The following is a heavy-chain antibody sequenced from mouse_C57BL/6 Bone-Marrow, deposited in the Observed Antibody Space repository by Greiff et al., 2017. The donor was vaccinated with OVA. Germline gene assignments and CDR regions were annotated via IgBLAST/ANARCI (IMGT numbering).Heavy chain of an antibody. CDR2: INPSSGYT. CDR1: GYTFTSYW. CDR3: VSNYVDY. Sequence: VQLQESGAELVRPGTSVKMSCKASGYTFTSYWMHWVKQRPGQGLEWIGYINPSSGYTKYNQKFKDKATLTADKSSSTAYMQLSSLTYEDSAVYYCVSNYVDYWGQGTTLTVSS. V-gene: IGHV1-7*01. J-gene: IGHJ2*01.